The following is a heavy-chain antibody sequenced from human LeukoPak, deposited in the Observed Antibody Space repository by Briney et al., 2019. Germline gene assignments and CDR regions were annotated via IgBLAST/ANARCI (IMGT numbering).Heavy chain of an antibody. J-gene: IGHJ1*01. V-gene: IGHV3-53*01. Sequence: GGSLRLSCAASGFTFSSYSMNWVRQAPGKGLEWVSLIHSDGSTYYADSVKGRFTISRDNSKNTVYLQMNSLIAEDTAVYYCARDGSSRSLQYWGQGTLVTVSS. CDR2: IHSDGST. CDR3: ARDGSSRSLQY. CDR1: GFTFSSYS.